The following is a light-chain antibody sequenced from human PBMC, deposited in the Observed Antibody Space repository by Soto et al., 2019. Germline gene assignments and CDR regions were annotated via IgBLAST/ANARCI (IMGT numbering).Light chain of an antibody. CDR3: HQFLSYPIT. V-gene: IGKV1-13*02. CDR1: QDIRGA. J-gene: IGKJ5*01. Sequence: IQLTQSPASLSASVGERVTITCRASQDIRGALAWYQQSPGEAPQLLIYDASTLESGVPSRFSGSSSGTHFTLTISSLQPEDFETYYCHQFLSYPITFGQGTRLEI. CDR2: DAS.